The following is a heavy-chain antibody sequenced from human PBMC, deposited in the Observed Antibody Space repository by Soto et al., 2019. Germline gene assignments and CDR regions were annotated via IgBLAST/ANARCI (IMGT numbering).Heavy chain of an antibody. J-gene: IGHJ3*02. CDR3: ARDRSYDILTGYYSYDAFDI. D-gene: IGHD3-9*01. CDR1: GFTFSSYG. Sequence: PGGSLRLSCAASGFTFSSYGMHWVRQAPGKGLEWVAVIWYDGSNKYYADSVKGRFTISRDNSKNTLYLQMNSLRAEDTAVYYCARDRSYDILTGYYSYDAFDIWGQGTMVTVSS. V-gene: IGHV3-33*01. CDR2: IWYDGSNK.